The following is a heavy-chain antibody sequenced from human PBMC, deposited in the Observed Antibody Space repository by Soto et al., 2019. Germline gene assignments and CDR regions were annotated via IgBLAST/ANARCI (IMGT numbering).Heavy chain of an antibody. Sequence: QVQLVQSGAEVKKPGSSVTVSCKASGGTFSRYAISWVRQAPGQGLQWMGGIIPIFGKANYAQKFQDRVTITADEFTRTAYMELSSLRSEDTAVYYWASDREDIVVVPAADWGHGTLVTVSS. J-gene: IGHJ4*01. CDR2: IIPIFGKA. D-gene: IGHD2-2*01. CDR3: ASDREDIVVVPAAD. CDR1: GGTFSRYA. V-gene: IGHV1-69*01.